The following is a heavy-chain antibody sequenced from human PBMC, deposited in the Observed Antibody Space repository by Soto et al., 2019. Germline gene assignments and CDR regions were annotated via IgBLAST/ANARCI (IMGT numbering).Heavy chain of an antibody. J-gene: IGHJ4*02. CDR2: IYHSGST. V-gene: IGHV4-30-2*01. D-gene: IGHD3-10*01. Sequence: SETLSLTCAVSGGSICSGGYSWSWIRQPPGKGLEWIGYIYHSGSTYYNPSLKSRVTISVDRSKNQFSLKLSSVTAADTAVYYCARENNVLPGGYFDYWGQGTLVTVSS. CDR1: GGSICSGGYS. CDR3: ARENNVLPGGYFDY.